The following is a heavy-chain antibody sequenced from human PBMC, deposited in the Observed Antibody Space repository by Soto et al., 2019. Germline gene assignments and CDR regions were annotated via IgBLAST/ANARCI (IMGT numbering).Heavy chain of an antibody. CDR3: ARGAGYYDILTGSFDY. D-gene: IGHD3-9*01. J-gene: IGHJ4*02. Sequence: QVQLVQSGAEVKKPGSSVKVSCKASGGTFSSYAISWVRQAPGQGLEWMGGIIPIFGTANYAQKFQGRVTITADESTSTVCMELSSLRSEDTAVYYCARGAGYYDILTGSFDYWGQGTLVTVSS. CDR1: GGTFSSYA. V-gene: IGHV1-69*01. CDR2: IIPIFGTA.